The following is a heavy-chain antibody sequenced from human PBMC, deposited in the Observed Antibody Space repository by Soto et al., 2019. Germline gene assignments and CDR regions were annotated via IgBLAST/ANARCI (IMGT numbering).Heavy chain of an antibody. Sequence: EEQLVESGGGLVQPGGSLRLSCAASGFTFSNAWMSWVRQAPGKGLEWVGRIKTKTDGGPTDYAAPVKDRFTISRDDSKNTVYLQMNSLKTEDTAVYYCATASSGFARYFDLWGRGTLVSVSS. D-gene: IGHD5-12*01. V-gene: IGHV3-15*01. CDR3: ATASSGFARYFDL. CDR1: GFTFSNAW. CDR2: IKTKTDGGPT. J-gene: IGHJ2*01.